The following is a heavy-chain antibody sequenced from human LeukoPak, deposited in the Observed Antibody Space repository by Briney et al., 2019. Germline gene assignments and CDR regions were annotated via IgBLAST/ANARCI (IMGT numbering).Heavy chain of an antibody. CDR1: GDSVSSNSAT. D-gene: IGHD6-19*01. CDR3: AREAGYSSPPAFDP. V-gene: IGHV6-1*01. Sequence: SQTLSLTCAIPGDSVSSNSATWNWIRQSPSRGLEWLGRTYYRSRWYNDYALSVKSRITINPDTSKNQFSLQLNSVTPEDTAVYYCAREAGYSSPPAFDPWGQGTLVTVSS. CDR2: TYYRSRWYN. J-gene: IGHJ5*02.